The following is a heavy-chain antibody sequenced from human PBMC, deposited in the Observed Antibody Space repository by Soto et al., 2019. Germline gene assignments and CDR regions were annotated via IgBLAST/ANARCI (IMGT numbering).Heavy chain of an antibody. D-gene: IGHD6-19*01. CDR1: GFFFSSYT. V-gene: IGHV3-23*01. CDR3: AKARDQQWVRLPFDY. CDR2: FSATSENT. Sequence: EVQLLESGGGLVQPGGSLRLSCVGSGFFFSSYTMTWVRQAPGKGLAWVSSFSATSENTYYADSVRGRFTISRDNSKNTLFLQMNSLTAEDTVMYYCAKARDQQWVRLPFDYWGQGILVIVSS. J-gene: IGHJ4*02.